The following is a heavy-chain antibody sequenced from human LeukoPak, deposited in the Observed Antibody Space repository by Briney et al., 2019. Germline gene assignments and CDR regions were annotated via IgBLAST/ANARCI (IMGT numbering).Heavy chain of an antibody. CDR1: GFTFSSYA. J-gene: IGHJ4*02. CDR2: ISGSGGST. CDR3: AKSNMIVVAYFDY. V-gene: IGHV3-23*01. D-gene: IGHD3-22*01. Sequence: GGSLRLSCAASGFTFSSYAMSWVRQAPGKGLEWVSAISGSGGSTYYADSVKGRLTISRDNSKNTLYLQMNSLRAEDTAVYYCAKSNMIVVAYFDYWGQGTLVTVSS.